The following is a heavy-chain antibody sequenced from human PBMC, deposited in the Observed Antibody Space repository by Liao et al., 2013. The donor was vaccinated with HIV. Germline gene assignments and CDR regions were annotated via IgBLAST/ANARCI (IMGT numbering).Heavy chain of an antibody. CDR1: GGSISSYY. V-gene: IGHV4-4*07. D-gene: IGHD3-22*01. J-gene: IGHJ4*02. Sequence: QVQLQESGPGLVKPSETLSLTCTVSGGSISSYYWSWIRQPAGQGLEWIGRIYTSGSANYNPSLKSRLTMSLDTSMHQFSLKLKSVTAADTAVYYCAREGYDSTGYHYFFDYWGQGILVTVSS. CDR3: AREGYDSTGYHYFFDY. CDR2: IYTSGSA.